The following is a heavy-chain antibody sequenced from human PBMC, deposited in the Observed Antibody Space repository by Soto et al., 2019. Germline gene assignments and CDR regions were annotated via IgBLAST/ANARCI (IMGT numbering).Heavy chain of an antibody. V-gene: IGHV1-46*01. CDR2: INPSGGST. Sequence: EDSLKVSCKASGYTFTSYYMHWVRQAPGQGLEWMGIINPSGGSTSYAQKFQGRVTMTRDTSTSTVYMELSSLRSEDTAVYYCERVRRSRGYYYGSSGQGTPVTVYS. J-gene: IGHJ5*02. CDR3: ERVRRSRGYYYGS. CDR1: GYTFTSYY. D-gene: IGHD3-22*01.